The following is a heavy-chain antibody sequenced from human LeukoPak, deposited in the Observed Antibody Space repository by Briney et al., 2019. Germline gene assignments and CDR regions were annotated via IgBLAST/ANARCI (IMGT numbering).Heavy chain of an antibody. J-gene: IGHJ4*02. CDR1: GYTFTSYD. Sequence: ASVKVSCKASGYTFTSYDINWVRQATGQGLEWMGWMNPNSGNTGYAQKFQGRATMTRNTSISTAYMELSSLRSEDTAVYYCARGGIFGVVISDWGQGTLVTVSS. D-gene: IGHD3-3*01. CDR3: ARGGIFGVVISD. V-gene: IGHV1-8*01. CDR2: MNPNSGNT.